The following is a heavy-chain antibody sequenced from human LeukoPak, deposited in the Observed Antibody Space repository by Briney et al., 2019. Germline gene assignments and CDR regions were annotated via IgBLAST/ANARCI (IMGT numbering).Heavy chain of an antibody. CDR1: DGSFSSYY. J-gene: IGHJ5*02. D-gene: IGHD3-22*01. Sequence: SSETLSLTCTVSDGSFSSYYWSWIRQPAGKGLEWIGRIYSSGSTNYNPSLKSRVTMSVDTSKNQFSLKLSSVTAADTAVYYCARDRYDSVYNWFDPWGQGTLVTVSS. CDR2: IYSSGST. CDR3: ARDRYDSVYNWFDP. V-gene: IGHV4-4*07.